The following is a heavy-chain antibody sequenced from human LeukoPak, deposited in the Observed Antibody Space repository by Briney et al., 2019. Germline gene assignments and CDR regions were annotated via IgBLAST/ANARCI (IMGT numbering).Heavy chain of an antibody. D-gene: IGHD6-13*01. CDR2: FSATDGST. V-gene: IGHV3-23*01. CDR1: GFSFSTYA. J-gene: IGHJ3*01. CDR3: ARCQIAAAGTGAFDV. Sequence: GSLRLSCAASGFSFSTYAMTWVRQAPGKGLEWVSAFSATDGSTQYAESVKGRFTISKDSTTNTLFLQINSLRAEDTAVYYCARCQIAAAGTGAFDVWGQGTMVTVSS.